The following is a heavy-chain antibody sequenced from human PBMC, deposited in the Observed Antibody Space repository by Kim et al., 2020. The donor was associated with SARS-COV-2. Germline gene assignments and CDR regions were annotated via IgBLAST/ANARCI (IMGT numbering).Heavy chain of an antibody. CDR1: GFTFNDFA. D-gene: IGHD5-18*01. V-gene: IGHV3-23*01. J-gene: IGHJ5*01. Sequence: GGSLRLSCAASGFTFNDFAMMWVRQAPGKGLEWVSEIGGDGRNIYYADSVKGRFTISRADSRNTLFLQMNSLRAEDTAKYFCAKDHTPRAGRMWFGSWG. CDR2: IGGDGRNI. CDR3: AKDHTPRAGRMWFGS.